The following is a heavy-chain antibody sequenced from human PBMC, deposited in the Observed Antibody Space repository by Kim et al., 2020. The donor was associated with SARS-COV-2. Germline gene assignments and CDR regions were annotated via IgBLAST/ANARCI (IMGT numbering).Heavy chain of an antibody. D-gene: IGHD3-16*01. V-gene: IGHV3-23*01. Sequence: YYADSVKGRFTISRGNSKNTLYLQMNSLRAEDTAVYYCAKDPRMGGFDYWGQGTLVTVSS. CDR3: AKDPRMGGFDY. J-gene: IGHJ4*02.